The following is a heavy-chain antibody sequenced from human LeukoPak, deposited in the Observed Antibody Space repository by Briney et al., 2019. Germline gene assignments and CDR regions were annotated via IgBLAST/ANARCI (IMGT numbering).Heavy chain of an antibody. V-gene: IGHV3-64*01. CDR3: ARDRDGRFAFDI. D-gene: IGHD2-8*01. Sequence: GGSLRLRCAASGFSFSNYVMHWVRQAPGKGLEYVSAIMPNGETRGYANSMKGRFTISRDNSKNTLYLQMGSLRAEDMAIYYCARDRDGRFAFDIWGQGTLVTVSS. CDR2: IMPNGETR. CDR1: GFSFSNYV. J-gene: IGHJ3*02.